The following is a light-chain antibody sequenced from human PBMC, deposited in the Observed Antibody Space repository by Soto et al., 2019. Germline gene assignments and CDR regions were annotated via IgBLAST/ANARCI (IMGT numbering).Light chain of an antibody. V-gene: IGKV1-6*01. CDR1: QGIRND. J-gene: IGKJ1*01. Sequence: AIQMTQSPSSPSASVGDRVTITCRASQGIRNDLGWYQQKPGKAPKLLIYAASSLQSGVPSRFSGSGSGTDFTLTISSLQPEDFATYYCRQDYNFPWTFGQGTKVEIK. CDR2: AAS. CDR3: RQDYNFPWT.